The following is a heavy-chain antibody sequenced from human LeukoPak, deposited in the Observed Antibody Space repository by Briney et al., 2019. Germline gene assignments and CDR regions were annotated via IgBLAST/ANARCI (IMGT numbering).Heavy chain of an antibody. V-gene: IGHV3-33*03. D-gene: IGHD1-26*01. CDR3: ARQALVGVDY. CDR2: IWYDGSKK. Sequence: GRSLRLSCAPSGFTFSTYGMHWVRQAPGKGLEWVAVIWYDGSKKFYADFVKGRFTISRDNSKNTLYLQMNSLRAEDTAVYYCARQALVGVDYWGQGILVTASS. CDR1: GFTFSTYG. J-gene: IGHJ4*02.